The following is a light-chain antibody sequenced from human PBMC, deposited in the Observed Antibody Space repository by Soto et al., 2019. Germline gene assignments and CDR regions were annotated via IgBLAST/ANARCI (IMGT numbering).Light chain of an antibody. CDR2: YDN. Sequence: QSVLTQPPSASATPGQTVTLSCTGSRSNIGGHGVSWYRQVPGTTPQLLIYYDNQRPSGVPDRFSGSKSGTSASLAISGLQAEEEADYYCPAYDGTLPAWVFGGGTKLTVL. V-gene: IGLV1-44*01. J-gene: IGLJ3*02. CDR1: RSNIGGHG. CDR3: PAYDGTLPAWV.